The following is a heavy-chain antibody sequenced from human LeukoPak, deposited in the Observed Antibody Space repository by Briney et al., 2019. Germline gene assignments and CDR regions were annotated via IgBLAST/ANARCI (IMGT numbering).Heavy chain of an antibody. D-gene: IGHD5-24*01. CDR3: ARHDGYNYGYFDL. J-gene: IGHJ2*01. Sequence: SETLSLTCTVSGGSISSYYWSWIRQPPGKGLEWIGYIYYSGSTNYNPSLKSRVTISVDTSKNQFSLKLSSVTAADTAVYYCARHDGYNYGYFDLWGRGTLVTVSS. V-gene: IGHV4-59*01. CDR2: IYYSGST. CDR1: GGSISSYY.